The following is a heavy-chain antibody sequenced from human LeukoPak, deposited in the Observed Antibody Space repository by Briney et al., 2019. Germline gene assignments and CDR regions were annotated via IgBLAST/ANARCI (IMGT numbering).Heavy chain of an antibody. J-gene: IGHJ4*02. CDR2: ISSCGVSI. CDR1: GFTFSDSY. V-gene: IGHV3-11*04. Sequence: GGSLRLSCAPSGFTFSDSYMSWLPQAPGKGRGCVSYISSCGVSIYYADSVRCRFTISRDNAKNSLYLQMNRLRADDTAVYFCARYTEDYGSGSYYKPFDYWGRGTLVTVSS. CDR3: ARYTEDYGSGSYYKPFDY. D-gene: IGHD3-10*01.